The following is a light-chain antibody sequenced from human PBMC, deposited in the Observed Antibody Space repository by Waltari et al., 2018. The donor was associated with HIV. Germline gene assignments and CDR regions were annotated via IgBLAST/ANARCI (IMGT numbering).Light chain of an antibody. CDR2: KAS. CDR3: QQYNSYWT. CDR1: QSIRSW. J-gene: IGKJ1*01. V-gene: IGKV1-5*03. Sequence: DIQMTQSPSTLSASVGDRVTITCRASQSIRSWLAWYQQKPGKAPKLLIYKASSLESGVPSRFSGSESGTEFTLTISSLQPDDFATYYCQQYNSYWTFDQGTKVEIK.